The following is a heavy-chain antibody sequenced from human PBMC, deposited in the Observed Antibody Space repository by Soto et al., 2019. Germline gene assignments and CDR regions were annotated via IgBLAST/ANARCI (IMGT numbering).Heavy chain of an antibody. CDR3: ARDRSSDWLTWFDP. D-gene: IGHD6-19*01. V-gene: IGHV1-46*01. Sequence: QVQLVQSGAEVKKPGASVKVSCKASGYTFTDYYMHWVRQAPGQGLEWMGIISPSGGSTYAQKFQGRVTVTRDTSTSTVYMELSSLRSEDTAVYYCARDRSSDWLTWFDPWGQGTLVTVSS. CDR2: ISPSGGST. J-gene: IGHJ5*02. CDR1: GYTFTDYY.